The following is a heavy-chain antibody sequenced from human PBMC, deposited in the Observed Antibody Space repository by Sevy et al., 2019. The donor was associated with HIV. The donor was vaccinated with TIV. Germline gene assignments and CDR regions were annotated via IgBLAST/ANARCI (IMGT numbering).Heavy chain of an antibody. J-gene: IGHJ6*02. CDR2: ISDRGGST. CDR1: GFTFSIYA. Sequence: GGSLRLSCAASGFTFSIYAMSWVRQAPGKGLEWVSAISDRGGSTYYADSVQGRFTISRDNSKNTLYLQMNSLRADDTAVYDCAKTGDNSMVRGAYYYYGMDVWGQGTTVTVSS. CDR3: AKTGDNSMVRGAYYYYGMDV. V-gene: IGHV3-23*01. D-gene: IGHD3-10*01.